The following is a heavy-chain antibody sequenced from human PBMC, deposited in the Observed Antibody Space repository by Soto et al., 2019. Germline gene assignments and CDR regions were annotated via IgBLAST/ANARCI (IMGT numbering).Heavy chain of an antibody. CDR1: GFTFSHSA. CDR2: IVVGSGNT. D-gene: IGHD2-2*01. CDR3: VRDRDSTSSENYFDH. J-gene: IGHJ4*02. V-gene: IGHV1-58*02. Sequence: ASVKVSCKASGFTFSHSAMQWVRQARGQSLEWIGWIVVGSGNTNYAQKFQERVTISWDMSTNTAYMELSSLRSEDTAVYYCVRDRDSTSSENYFDHWGQGTLVTVSS.